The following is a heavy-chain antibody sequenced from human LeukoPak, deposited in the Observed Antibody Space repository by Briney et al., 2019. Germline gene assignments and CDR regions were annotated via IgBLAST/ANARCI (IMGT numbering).Heavy chain of an antibody. CDR3: ASLIVVVPAATDGMDV. V-gene: IGHV4-59*12. J-gene: IGHJ6*04. CDR1: GGSISSYY. Sequence: SETLSLTCTVSGGSISSYYWSWIRQPPGKGLEWIGYIYYSGSTNYNPSLKSRVTISVDTSKNQFSLKLSSVTAADTAVYYCASLIVVVPAATDGMDVWGKGTTVTVSS. D-gene: IGHD2-2*01. CDR2: IYYSGST.